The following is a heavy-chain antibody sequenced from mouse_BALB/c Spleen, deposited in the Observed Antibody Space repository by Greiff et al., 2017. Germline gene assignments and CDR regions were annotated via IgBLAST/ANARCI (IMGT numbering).Heavy chain of an antibody. V-gene: IGHV5-6-5*01. CDR3: AREGDGYGY. CDR2: ISSGGST. D-gene: IGHD1-2*01. CDR1: GFTFSSYA. J-gene: IGHJ2*01. Sequence: EVKLMESGGGLVKPGGSLKLSCAASGFTFSSYAMSWVRQTPEKRLEWVASISSGGSTYYPDSVKGGFTISRDIARNILYLQMSSLRSEDTAMYCCAREGDGYGYWGQGTTLTVSS.